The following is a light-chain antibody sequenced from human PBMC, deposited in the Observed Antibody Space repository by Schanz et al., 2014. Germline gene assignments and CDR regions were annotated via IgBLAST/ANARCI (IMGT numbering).Light chain of an antibody. CDR3: SSYTSSHTVI. J-gene: IGLJ2*01. Sequence: QSALTQPPSASGSPGQSVTISCTGTSSDVGGYNYVSWYQQHPGKAPKLMIYDVSNRPSGVSDRFSGSKSGNTASLTISGLQAGDEADYYCSSYTSSHTVIFGGGTKLTVL. CDR1: SSDVGGYNY. V-gene: IGLV2-14*03. CDR2: DVS.